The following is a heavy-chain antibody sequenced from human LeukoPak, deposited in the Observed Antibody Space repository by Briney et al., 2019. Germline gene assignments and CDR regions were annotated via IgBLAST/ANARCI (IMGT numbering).Heavy chain of an antibody. J-gene: IGHJ5*02. CDR2: ISGSGGST. D-gene: IGHD3-10*01. Sequence: GGSLRLSCAASGFTFSSYAMSWVRQAPGKGLEWVSAISGSGGSTYYADSAKGRFTISRDNSKNTLYLQMNSLRAEDTAVYYCAKGYGSGSYYNLNWFDPWGQGTLVTVSS. CDR1: GFTFSSYA. V-gene: IGHV3-23*01. CDR3: AKGYGSGSYYNLNWFDP.